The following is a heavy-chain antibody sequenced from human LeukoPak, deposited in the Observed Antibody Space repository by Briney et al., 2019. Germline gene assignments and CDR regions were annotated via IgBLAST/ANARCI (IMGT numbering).Heavy chain of an antibody. CDR2: INHSGST. Sequence: PSETLSLTCAVYGGSFSGYYWSWIRQPPGKGLEWIGEINHSGSTNYNPSLKSRVTISVDTSKNQFSLRLSSVTAADTAVYYCARGNILTGYCFDFWGQGALVTVSS. J-gene: IGHJ4*02. D-gene: IGHD3-9*01. V-gene: IGHV4-34*01. CDR1: GGSFSGYY. CDR3: ARGNILTGYCFDF.